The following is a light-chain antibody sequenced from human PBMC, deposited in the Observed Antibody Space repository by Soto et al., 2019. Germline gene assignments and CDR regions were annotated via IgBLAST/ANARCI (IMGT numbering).Light chain of an antibody. CDR2: AAS. J-gene: IGKJ4*01. V-gene: IGKV1-39*01. Sequence: DFKMTQSPSSLSASVGDRVTIPCRASQSISSYLNWYQQKPGKAPKLRIYAASSLQRGVLSRFSGSGSGTDFTLTISSLQPEDFATYYCQQSYSTPLTFGGGTKVEIK. CDR1: QSISSY. CDR3: QQSYSTPLT.